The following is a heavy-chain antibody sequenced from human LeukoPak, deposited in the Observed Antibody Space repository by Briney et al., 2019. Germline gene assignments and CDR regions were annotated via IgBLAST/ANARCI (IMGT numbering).Heavy chain of an antibody. D-gene: IGHD6-19*01. Sequence: GGSLRLSCAASGFTFDDYAMHWVRQAPGKGLEWVSLISGDGGSTYYADSVKGRFTISRDNSKNSLYLQMNSLRTEDTALYYCAKDQDGSGWYLADYYMDVWGKGTTVTVSS. CDR2: ISGDGGST. V-gene: IGHV3-43*02. J-gene: IGHJ6*03. CDR1: GFTFDDYA. CDR3: AKDQDGSGWYLADYYMDV.